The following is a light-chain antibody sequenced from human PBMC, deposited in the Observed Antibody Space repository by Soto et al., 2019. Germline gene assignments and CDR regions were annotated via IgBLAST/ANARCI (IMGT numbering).Light chain of an antibody. CDR1: QSISTY. Sequence: DIQMTLSRSSLSASVGDRVTITCRASQSISTYLNWYQQNPGKAPKLLIYAASSLQSGVPSRFSGSGSGTDFTLTISRLQPEDFATYYCQQSYSSPWTFGQGTKVEIK. J-gene: IGKJ1*01. V-gene: IGKV1-39*01. CDR2: AAS. CDR3: QQSYSSPWT.